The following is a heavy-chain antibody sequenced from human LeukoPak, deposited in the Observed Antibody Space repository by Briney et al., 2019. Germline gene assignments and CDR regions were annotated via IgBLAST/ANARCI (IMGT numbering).Heavy chain of an antibody. Sequence: ASVKLSCKASGYTFTSYGISWVRQAPGQGLEGMEWIGAYNGNTNYAQKLHGRVTMTTDTSTSTAYMELRSLRSDATAVYYCARDLEQGLVRWGNWFAPWGQGTLVTASS. D-gene: IGHD6-19*01. J-gene: IGHJ5*02. V-gene: IGHV1-18*01. CDR1: GYTFTSYG. CDR2: IGAYNGNT. CDR3: ARDLEQGLVRWGNWFAP.